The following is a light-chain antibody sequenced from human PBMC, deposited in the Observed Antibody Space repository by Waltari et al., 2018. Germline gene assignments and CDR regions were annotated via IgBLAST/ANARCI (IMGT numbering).Light chain of an antibody. V-gene: IGKV2-29*02. CDR2: EAY. Sequence: EIVMTQTPLSLSVTTGQPAYISCKSSPGLLLSAGKSYLYWYHQKAGQPPQLLIYEAYSRFSGVPDRFSGSGSGTDFTLKISRVEAEDVGVYYCMQGLHLPRTFGQGTKVEMK. CDR1: PGLLLSAGKSY. CDR3: MQGLHLPRT. J-gene: IGKJ1*01.